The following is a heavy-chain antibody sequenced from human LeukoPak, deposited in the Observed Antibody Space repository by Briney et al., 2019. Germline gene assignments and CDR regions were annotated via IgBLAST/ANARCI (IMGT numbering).Heavy chain of an antibody. V-gene: IGHV3-30*03. CDR1: GFTLSSYG. Sequence: GRSLRLSCAASGFTLSSYGMHWVRQAPGKGLEWVAVISYDGSNKYYADSVKGRFTISRDNSKNTLYLQMNSLRAEDTAVYYCEAHYGGNSGYWGQGTLVTVSS. CDR3: EAHYGGNSGY. CDR2: ISYDGSNK. D-gene: IGHD4-23*01. J-gene: IGHJ4*02.